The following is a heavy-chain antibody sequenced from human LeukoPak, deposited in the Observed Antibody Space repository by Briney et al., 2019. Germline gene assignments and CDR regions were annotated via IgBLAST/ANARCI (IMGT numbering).Heavy chain of an antibody. D-gene: IGHD2/OR15-2a*01. J-gene: IGHJ4*02. Sequence: SGGSLRLSCAASGFTFSSYSMNWVRQAPGKGLEWVSYISSSSGTIYYADSVKGRFTISRDNAKNSLYLQMNSLRAEDTAVYYCARTHFVTWGQGTLVTVSS. CDR1: GFTFSSYS. CDR3: ARTHFVT. CDR2: ISSSSGTI. V-gene: IGHV3-48*04.